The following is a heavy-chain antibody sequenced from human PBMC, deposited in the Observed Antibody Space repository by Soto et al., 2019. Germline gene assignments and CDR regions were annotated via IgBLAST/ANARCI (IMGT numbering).Heavy chain of an antibody. Sequence: QVQLVESGGGVVQPGRSLRLSCAASGFTFSSYGMHWVRQAPGKGLEWVAVIWYDGSNKYYADSVEGRFTISRDNSKNTLYLQMNSLRAEDTAVYYCARDQWRGYNYGFDYWGQEPLVTVSS. V-gene: IGHV3-33*01. CDR3: ARDQWRGYNYGFDY. D-gene: IGHD5-18*01. J-gene: IGHJ4*02. CDR1: GFTFSSYG. CDR2: IWYDGSNK.